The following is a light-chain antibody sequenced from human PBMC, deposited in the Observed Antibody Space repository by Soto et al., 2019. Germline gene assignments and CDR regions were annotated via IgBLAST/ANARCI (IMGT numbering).Light chain of an antibody. CDR1: QSVSSSY. CDR3: QQYGSSPIT. Sequence: EVVLTQPPGTLSLSPGERATLSCRASQSVSSSYLAWYQQKPGQAPRLLIYGASSRATGIPDRFSGSGSGTDFTLSISRLEPEDFEVYYCQQYGSSPITLGQGTRLEI. V-gene: IGKV3-20*01. CDR2: GAS. J-gene: IGKJ5*01.